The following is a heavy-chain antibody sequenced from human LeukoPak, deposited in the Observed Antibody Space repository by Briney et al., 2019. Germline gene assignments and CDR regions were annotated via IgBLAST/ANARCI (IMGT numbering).Heavy chain of an antibody. CDR2: ISGSGGST. D-gene: IGHD2-2*01. Sequence: GGSLRLSCAASGFTFSSYAMSWVRQAPGKGLEWVSAISGSGGSTYYADSVKGRFTISRDNSKNTLYLQMNSLRAEDTAVYYCAKALEDIVVVPAAVWCDIWGQGTLVTVSS. CDR3: AKALEDIVVVPAAVWCDI. CDR1: GFTFSSYA. V-gene: IGHV3-23*01. J-gene: IGHJ4*02.